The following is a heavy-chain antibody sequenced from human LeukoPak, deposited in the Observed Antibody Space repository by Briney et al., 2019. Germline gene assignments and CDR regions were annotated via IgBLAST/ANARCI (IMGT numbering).Heavy chain of an antibody. CDR2: ISTSGSTI. CDR1: GFTFSSYE. CDR3: ARGGYSHYAY. D-gene: IGHD3-10*01. V-gene: IGHV3-48*03. Sequence: PGGSLRLSCAASGFTFSSYEMNWVRQAPGKGLEWVSFISTSGSTIYYTDSVKGRFTISRDNAKNSLYLQMNSLRVEDTAVYYCARGGYSHYAYWGQGTLVTVSS. J-gene: IGHJ4*02.